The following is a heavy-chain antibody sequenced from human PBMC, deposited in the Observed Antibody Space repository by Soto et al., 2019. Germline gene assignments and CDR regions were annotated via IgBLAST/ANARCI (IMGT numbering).Heavy chain of an antibody. J-gene: IGHJ5*02. CDR1: GFSFSNYW. Sequence: GGSLRLSCAVSGFSFSNYWMAWVRHAPGQGLGWVATIKQDGSAKYYLDSVKGRFTISRDNAENSLYLQMNTLRVEDTAVHYCARVVGRNWCDPWGQGTRGTVSS. CDR3: ARVVGRNWCDP. CDR2: IKQDGSAK. V-gene: IGHV3-7*01.